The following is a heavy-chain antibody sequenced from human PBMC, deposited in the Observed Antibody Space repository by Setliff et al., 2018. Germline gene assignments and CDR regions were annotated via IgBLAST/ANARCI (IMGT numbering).Heavy chain of an antibody. V-gene: IGHV3-21*06. J-gene: IGHJ5*02. CDR2: ISSTGSYK. CDR1: GFTFNSYS. Sequence: GSLRLSCAASGFTFNSYSINWVRQAPGKGLEWVSSISSTGSYKHYVDSVKGRFTISRDNAKNSLYLQLNSLRAEDTAVYYCSTRTVAARSLDTWGQGTLVTVSS. D-gene: IGHD6-13*01. CDR3: STRTVAARSLDT.